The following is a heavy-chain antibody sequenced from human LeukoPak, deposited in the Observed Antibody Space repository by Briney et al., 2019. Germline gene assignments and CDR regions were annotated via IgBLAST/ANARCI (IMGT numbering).Heavy chain of an antibody. CDR2: MNPNSGNT. Sequence: VASVKVSCKASGYTFTSYDINWVRQATGQGLEWMGWMNPNSGNTGYAQKFQGRVTITRNTSISTAYMELSSLRSDDTAVYYCARDRSGSGSFEFDYWGQGTLVTVSS. J-gene: IGHJ4*02. CDR1: GYTFTSYD. CDR3: ARDRSGSGSFEFDY. V-gene: IGHV1-8*03. D-gene: IGHD3-10*01.